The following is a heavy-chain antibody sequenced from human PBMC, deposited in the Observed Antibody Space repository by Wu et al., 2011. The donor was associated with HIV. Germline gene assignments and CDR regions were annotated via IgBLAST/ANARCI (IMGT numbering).Heavy chain of an antibody. CDR2: ISTYNGNT. V-gene: IGHV1-18*01. D-gene: IGHD3-10*01. J-gene: IGHJ6*03. CDR1: GYTFSSYG. CDR3: ARDRHPMVGPWYYYYYMDV. Sequence: QVQLVQSGAEVKKPGASVKVSCKVSGYTFSSYGISWVRQAPGQGLEWMAWISTYNGNTNYAQNFQGRVTMTTDTSTSTAYMELRSLRSDDTAVYFCARDRHPMVGPWYYYYYMDVWGKGTTVTVSS.